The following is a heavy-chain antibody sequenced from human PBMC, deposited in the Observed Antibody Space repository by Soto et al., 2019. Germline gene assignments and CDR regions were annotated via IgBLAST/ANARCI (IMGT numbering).Heavy chain of an antibody. V-gene: IGHV3-33*03. Sequence: GGSLRLSCAASGFTFSSYGMHWVRQAPGKGLEWVAIIWYDGSNKYYADSVKGRFIISRDNSDNTLYLQMNSLRAEDTAVYYCATRGGLLRYFDWSSGSDAFDIWGQGTMVTVSS. J-gene: IGHJ3*02. CDR3: ATRGGLLRYFDWSSGSDAFDI. CDR1: GFTFSSYG. CDR2: IWYDGSNK. D-gene: IGHD3-9*01.